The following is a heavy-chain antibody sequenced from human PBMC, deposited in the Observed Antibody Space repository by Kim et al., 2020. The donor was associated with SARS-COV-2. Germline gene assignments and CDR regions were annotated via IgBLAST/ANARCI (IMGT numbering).Heavy chain of an antibody. V-gene: IGHV4-59*08. J-gene: IGHJ3*02. CDR1: GGSISPYY. Sequence: SETLSLTCTVSGGSISPYYWSWIRQPPGKGLEWIGNIYYSGSTNYNPSLKSQVTISVDRSKKQFSLKLTSVTVADTAVFTCARRTIGFSLTDIWGQGTTV. CDR2: IYYSGST. D-gene: IGHD5-18*01. CDR3: ARRTIGFSLTDI.